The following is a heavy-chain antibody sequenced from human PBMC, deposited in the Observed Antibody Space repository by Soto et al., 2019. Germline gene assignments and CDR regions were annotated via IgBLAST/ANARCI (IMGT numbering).Heavy chain of an antibody. D-gene: IGHD2-15*01. CDR2: IHYSGST. J-gene: IGHJ4*02. CDR1: GGSISSYY. V-gene: IGHV4-59*08. CDR3: ARRWCISGGSCYSGFDY. Sequence: SETLSLTCTVSGGSISSYYWSWIRQPPGKGLEWIGYIHYSGSTNHNPSLKSRVTISVDTSKNQFSLKLSSVTAADTAVYYCARRWCISGGSCYSGFDYWGQGTLVTVSS.